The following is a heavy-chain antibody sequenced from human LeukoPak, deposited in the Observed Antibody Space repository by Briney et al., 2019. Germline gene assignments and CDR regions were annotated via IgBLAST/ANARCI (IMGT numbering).Heavy chain of an antibody. CDR1: GFTFSYTW. V-gene: IGHV3-15*07. CDR3: TTGGSVIVAGTRAFDI. CDR2: IKSEIDGGAT. Sequence: EGSLRLSCAASGFTFSYTWMNWVRQAPGKGLEWVGRIKSEIDGGATDYAAPVQGRFTISRDDSQATLYLQMNSLKTEDTAVYYCTTGGSVIVAGTRAFDIWGQGTMVTVSS. D-gene: IGHD5-12*01. J-gene: IGHJ3*02.